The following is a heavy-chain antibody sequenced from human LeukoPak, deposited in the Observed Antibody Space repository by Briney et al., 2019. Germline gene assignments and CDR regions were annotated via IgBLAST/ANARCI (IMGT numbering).Heavy chain of an antibody. V-gene: IGHV3-74*01. CDR2: INGEGNSI. CDR3: ARDSDYYDSSGYVYWFDP. CDR1: GFTFSRYW. J-gene: IGHJ5*02. Sequence: GGSLRLSCAASGFTFSRYWMHWVRQAPGKGLVWVSRINGEGNSITYADSVKGRFTISRDNAKNTLYLQMNSLRAEDPAVYFCARDSDYYDSSGYVYWFDPWGQGTLVTVSS. D-gene: IGHD3-22*01.